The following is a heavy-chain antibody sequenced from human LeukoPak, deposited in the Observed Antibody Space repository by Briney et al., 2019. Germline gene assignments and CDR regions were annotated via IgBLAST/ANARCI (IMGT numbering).Heavy chain of an antibody. V-gene: IGHV3-30*02. Sequence: GGSLRLSCAASGFTFSSYGMHWVRQAPGKGLEWVAFIRYDGSNKYYADSVKGRFTISRDNSKNTLYLQMNSLRAEDTAVYYCAKDLGDIVVVVAAGDAFDIWGQGTMVTVSS. D-gene: IGHD2-15*01. CDR2: IRYDGSNK. CDR3: AKDLGDIVVVVAAGDAFDI. J-gene: IGHJ3*02. CDR1: GFTFSSYG.